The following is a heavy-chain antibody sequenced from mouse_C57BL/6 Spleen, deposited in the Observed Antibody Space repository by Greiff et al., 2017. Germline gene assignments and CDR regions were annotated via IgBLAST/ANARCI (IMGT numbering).Heavy chain of an antibody. J-gene: IGHJ2*01. CDR1: GYTFTSYW. CDR3: ARRVYDYDGYYLDY. Sequence: QVQLQQPGAELVKPGASVKLSCKASGYTFTSYWMHWVKQRPGQGLEWIGMIHPNSGSTNYNEKFKSKATLTVDKSSSTAYMQLSSLTSEDSAVYYCARRVYDYDGYYLDYWGQGTTLTVSS. CDR2: IHPNSGST. V-gene: IGHV1-64*01. D-gene: IGHD2-4*01.